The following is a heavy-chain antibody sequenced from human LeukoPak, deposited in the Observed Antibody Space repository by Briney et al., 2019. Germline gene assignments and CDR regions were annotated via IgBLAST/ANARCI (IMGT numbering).Heavy chain of an antibody. D-gene: IGHD6-19*01. CDR3: ARVWVSAWPLYRYYYGMDV. Sequence: VXVSCKASGXXXXXSXXTWVXXAXGQGXXXMGXXXXYNGNTNFAQKLQGRVTMTTDTPTSTAYMELRSLTSDDTAVYYCARVWVSAWPLYRYYYGMDVWGQGTTVAVSS. CDR1: GXXXXXSX. CDR2: XXXYNGNT. V-gene: IGHV1-18*04. J-gene: IGHJ6*02.